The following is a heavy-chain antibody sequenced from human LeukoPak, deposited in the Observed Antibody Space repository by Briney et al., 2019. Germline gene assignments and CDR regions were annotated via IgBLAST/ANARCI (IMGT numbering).Heavy chain of an antibody. V-gene: IGHV1-2*02. Sequence: ASVKVFCKASGYTFTGYYMHWVRQAPGQGLEWMGWINPNSGGTNYAQKFQGRVTMTRDTSISTAYMELSRLRSDDTAVYYCARVNWNDRGQDKLDYWGQGTLVTVSS. J-gene: IGHJ4*02. D-gene: IGHD1-20*01. CDR3: ARVNWNDRGQDKLDY. CDR2: INPNSGGT. CDR1: GYTFTGYY.